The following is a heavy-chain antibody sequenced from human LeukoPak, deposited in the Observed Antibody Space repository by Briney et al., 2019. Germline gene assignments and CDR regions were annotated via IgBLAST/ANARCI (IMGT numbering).Heavy chain of an antibody. Sequence: GGSLRLSCAASGFTFSSYSMNWVRQAPGKGLEWVSYISSSSSTIYYADSVKGRFTISRDNAKNSLYLQMNSLRAEDTAVYYCAREGVLAGIAARRRTDWGQGTLVTVSS. CDR3: AREGVLAGIAARRRTD. V-gene: IGHV3-48*04. CDR1: GFTFSSYS. CDR2: ISSSSSTI. D-gene: IGHD6-6*01. J-gene: IGHJ4*02.